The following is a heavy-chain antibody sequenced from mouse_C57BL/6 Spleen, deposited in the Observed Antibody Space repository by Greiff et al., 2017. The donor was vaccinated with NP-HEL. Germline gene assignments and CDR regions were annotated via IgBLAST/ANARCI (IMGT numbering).Heavy chain of an antibody. D-gene: IGHD1-1*01. Sequence: QVQLKESGPGLVQPSQSLSITCTVSGFSLTSYGVHWVRQSPGKGLEWLGVIWSGGSTDYNAAFISRLSISKDNSKSQVFFKMNSLQADDTAIYYCARIPSITTPYAMDYWGQGTSVTVSS. CDR1: GFSLTSYG. CDR2: IWSGGST. V-gene: IGHV2-2*01. J-gene: IGHJ4*01. CDR3: ARIPSITTPYAMDY.